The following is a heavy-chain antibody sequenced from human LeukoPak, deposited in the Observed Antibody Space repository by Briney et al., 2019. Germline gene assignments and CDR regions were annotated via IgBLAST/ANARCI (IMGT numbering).Heavy chain of an antibody. J-gene: IGHJ4*01. CDR2: ISAYNGDT. Sequence: ASVKVSCKTSGYTFTIYGFTWARQAPGQGLEWMGWISAYNGDTMYAQNFQGRVTLTTDTSTTTAYMELRSLTSDDTAVYYCARDPATGMASGRHDYWGQGTLVTVSS. D-gene: IGHD1-26*01. CDR1: GYTFTIYG. V-gene: IGHV1-18*04. CDR3: ARDPATGMASGRHDY.